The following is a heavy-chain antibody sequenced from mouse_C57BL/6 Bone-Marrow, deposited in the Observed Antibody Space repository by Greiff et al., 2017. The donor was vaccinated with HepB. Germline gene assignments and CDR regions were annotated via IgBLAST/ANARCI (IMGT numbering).Heavy chain of an antibody. V-gene: IGHV1-81*01. J-gene: IGHJ1*03. D-gene: IGHD2-1*01. Sequence: VQLQESGAELARPGASVKLSCKASGYTFTSYGISWVKQRTGQGLEWIGEIYPRSGNTYYNEKFKGKATLTADKSSSTAYMELRSLTSEDSAVYFCASGSYGNYGYWYFDVWGTGTTVTVSS. CDR3: ASGSYGNYGYWYFDV. CDR2: IYPRSGNT. CDR1: GYTFTSYG.